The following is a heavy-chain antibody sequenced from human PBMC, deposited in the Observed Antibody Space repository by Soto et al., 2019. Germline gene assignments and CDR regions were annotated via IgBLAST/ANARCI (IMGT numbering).Heavy chain of an antibody. J-gene: IGHJ4*02. D-gene: IGHD3-10*01. CDR3: ARDDRFGVVAD. V-gene: IGHV3-33*01. CDR2: IWYDGSNK. CDR1: GFTFSSYG. Sequence: GGSLRLSCAASGFTFSSYGMHWVRQAPGKGLEWVAVIWYDGSNKYYADSVKGRFTISRDNSKNTLYLQMNILRAEDTAVYYCARDDRFGVVADWGQGTLVTVSS.